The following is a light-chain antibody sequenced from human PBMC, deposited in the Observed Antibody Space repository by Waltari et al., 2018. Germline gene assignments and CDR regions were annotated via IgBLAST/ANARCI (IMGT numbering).Light chain of an antibody. J-gene: IGLJ1*01. V-gene: IGLV2-8*01. CDR2: EVS. CDR1: SSDIGGDNF. Sequence: QSALTQPPSASGSPGPPVTISCTGTSSDIGGDNFVSWIQHHPGKAPKLMIYEVSNRPSGVPDRFSGSKSGNTAYLTVSGLQAEDEADYYCSSYADSNNYVFGTGTKVTVL. CDR3: SSYADSNNYV.